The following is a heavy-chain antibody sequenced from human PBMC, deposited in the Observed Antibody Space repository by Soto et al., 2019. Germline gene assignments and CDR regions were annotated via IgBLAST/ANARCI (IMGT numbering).Heavy chain of an antibody. D-gene: IGHD5-12*01. J-gene: IGHJ5*02. CDR3: ARAPPRIRGYSGYVLGGFDP. CDR1: GGSISSGGYY. CDR2: IYYSGST. Sequence: QVQLQESGPGLVKPSQTLSLTCTVSGGSISSGGYYWSWIRQHPGKGLEWIGYIYYSGSTYYNPSLKSRVTISVDSSKNQFSLKLSSVTAAETVVYYCARAPPRIRGYSGYVLGGFDPWGQGTLVTVSS. V-gene: IGHV4-31*03.